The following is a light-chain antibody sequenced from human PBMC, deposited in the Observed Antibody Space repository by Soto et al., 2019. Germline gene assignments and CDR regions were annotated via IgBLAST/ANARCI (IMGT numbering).Light chain of an antibody. Sequence: DIQMTQSPSTLSASVGDRVTITCRASQSISSWLAWYRQKPGKAPELLIYKASNLESGVPSRFSGSASGTEYTLTISSLQPDDFANYYCKQYDTYWTFGQGTKVELK. CDR3: KQYDTYWT. CDR1: QSISSW. CDR2: KAS. V-gene: IGKV1-5*03. J-gene: IGKJ1*01.